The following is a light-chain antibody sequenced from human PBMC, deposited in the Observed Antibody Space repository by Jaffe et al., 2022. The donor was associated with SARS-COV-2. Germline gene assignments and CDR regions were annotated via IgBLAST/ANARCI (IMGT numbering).Light chain of an antibody. Sequence: EFVLTQSPGTLSLSPGERATLSCRASQSVTNNFLAWYQQHPGQPPRLLIYEASRRPTGIPDKFSGSGSGTDFTLTISRLEPEDFAVYYCQQYGSSPYTFGQGTKLDLK. V-gene: IGKV3-20*01. CDR3: QQYGSSPYT. CDR2: EAS. CDR1: QSVTNNF. J-gene: IGKJ2*01.